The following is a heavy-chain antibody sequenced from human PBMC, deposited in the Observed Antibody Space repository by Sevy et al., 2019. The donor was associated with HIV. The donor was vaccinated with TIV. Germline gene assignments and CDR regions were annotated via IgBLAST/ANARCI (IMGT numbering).Heavy chain of an antibody. D-gene: IGHD3-16*02. CDR2: ISAYNGNT. V-gene: IGHV1-18*01. CDR3: ARDFNGYYDYIWGSYRSYYFDY. J-gene: IGHJ4*02. Sequence: ASVKVSCKASGYTFTSYGISWVRQAPGQGLEWMGWISAYNGNTNYAQKLQGRVTMTTDTSTSTAYMELRSLRFDDTAVYYCARDFNGYYDYIWGSYRSYYFDYWGQGTLVTVSS. CDR1: GYTFTSYG.